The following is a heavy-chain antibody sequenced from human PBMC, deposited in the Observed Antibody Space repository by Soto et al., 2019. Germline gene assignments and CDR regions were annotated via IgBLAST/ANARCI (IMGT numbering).Heavy chain of an antibody. Sequence: HPGGSLRLSCAASGFTFSSYAMSWVRQAPGKGLEWVSAISGSGGSTYYADSVKGRFTISRDNSKNTLYLQMNSLRAEDTAVYYCAKDKRVVITSFDYWGQGTLVTVSS. V-gene: IGHV3-23*01. CDR1: GFTFSSYA. CDR2: ISGSGGST. D-gene: IGHD3-22*01. J-gene: IGHJ4*02. CDR3: AKDKRVVITSFDY.